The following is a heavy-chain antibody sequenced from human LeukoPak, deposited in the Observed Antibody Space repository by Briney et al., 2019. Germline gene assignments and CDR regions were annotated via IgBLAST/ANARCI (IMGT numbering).Heavy chain of an antibody. V-gene: IGHV3-21*01. D-gene: IGHD5-24*01. CDR2: ISSSSSYI. J-gene: IGHJ4*02. CDR3: ARSTGPVEIPDY. Sequence: GGSLRLSCAASGFTFSSYSMNWVRQAPGKGLEWVSSISSSSSYIYYADSVKGRFTISRDNAKNSLYLQMNSLRAEDTAVYYCARSTGPVEIPDYWGQGTLVTVSS. CDR1: GFTFSSYS.